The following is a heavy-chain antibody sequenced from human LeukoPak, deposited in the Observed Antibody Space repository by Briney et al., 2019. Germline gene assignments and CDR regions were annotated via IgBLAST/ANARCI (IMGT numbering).Heavy chain of an antibody. V-gene: IGHV3-30-3*01. CDR1: GFTFSSYA. J-gene: IGHJ4*02. CDR2: ISYDGSNK. Sequence: GRSLRLSCAASGFTFSSYAMHWVRQAPGKGLEWVAVISYDGSNKYYADSVKGRFTISRDNSKNTLYLQMNSLRAEDTAVYYCARAGSYSYYFDYWGQGTLVTVSS. D-gene: IGHD1-26*01. CDR3: ARAGSYSYYFDY.